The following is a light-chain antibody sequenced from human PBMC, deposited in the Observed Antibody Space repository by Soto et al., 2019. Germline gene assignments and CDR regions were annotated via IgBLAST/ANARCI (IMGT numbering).Light chain of an antibody. CDR2: GAS. J-gene: IGKJ2*01. V-gene: IGKV3-20*01. Sequence: VLPQSPDTLSLSPGDRVTLSCRASQSVRSTFLAWYQQKPGQAPRLLIYGASNRATGIPDRFSGSASGTDFTLTISRLEPDDSAVYYCQQYHDSPMNTFGQGTKVDIK. CDR1: QSVRSTF. CDR3: QQYHDSPMNT.